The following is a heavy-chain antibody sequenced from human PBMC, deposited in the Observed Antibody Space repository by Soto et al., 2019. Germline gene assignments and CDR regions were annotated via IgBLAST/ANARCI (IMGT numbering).Heavy chain of an antibody. CDR2: IYYSGTT. CDR1: GVSINSYY. CDR3: ARAGGRYAITAYDV. D-gene: IGHD1-26*01. Sequence: QVQLQESGPGLVKPSETLSLICAGSGVSINSYYWSWIRQPPGKALEWIGYIYYSGTTNYNPSLESRVTISVDLSKNQFSLRLSSVTAADTAVYYCARAGGRYAITAYDVWGPGTLVTVSS. J-gene: IGHJ3*01. V-gene: IGHV4-59*01.